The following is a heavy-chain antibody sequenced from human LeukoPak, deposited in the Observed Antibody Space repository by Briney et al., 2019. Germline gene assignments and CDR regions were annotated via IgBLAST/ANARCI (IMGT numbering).Heavy chain of an antibody. CDR3: AKSTYYYDTFVNAFDL. V-gene: IGHV4-61*02. Sequence: PSQTLSLTCTVSGGSLSSGGYYWSWIRQPAGKGLEWIGRIYTNGNTNYNPSLKSRVTISVDTSKNQFSLKLSSVTAADTAVYYCAKSTYYYDTFVNAFDLWGQGTVVTVSS. CDR2: IYTNGNT. J-gene: IGHJ3*01. D-gene: IGHD3-22*01. CDR1: GGSLSSGGYY.